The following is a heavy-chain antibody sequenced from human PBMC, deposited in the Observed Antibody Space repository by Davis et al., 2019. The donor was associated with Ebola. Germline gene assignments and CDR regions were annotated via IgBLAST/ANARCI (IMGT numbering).Heavy chain of an antibody. Sequence: GESLKISCAASGFTFSSYGIHWVRQAPGKGLEWVASIPYDGDKKFYADSVKGRFTISRDNSNNTVYLQMNSLRVEDTGVYYCARVVSSWPYYYYGMDVWGQGTTVTVSS. J-gene: IGHJ6*02. D-gene: IGHD6-13*01. CDR1: GFTFSSYG. CDR2: IPYDGDKK. CDR3: ARVVSSWPYYYYGMDV. V-gene: IGHV3-30*03.